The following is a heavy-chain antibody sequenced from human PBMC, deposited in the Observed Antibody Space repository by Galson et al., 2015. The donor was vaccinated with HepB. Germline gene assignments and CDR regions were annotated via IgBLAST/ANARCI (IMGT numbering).Heavy chain of an antibody. Sequence: SLRLSCATSGFNFSDYYMAWMRQAPGKGPEYPAYISPRSSYTNYADSVKARFTISRDNVKTSLFLQMESLRVEDTAVYYCARTYSSRWSLSYYFYYGVDVWGQGTTVTASS. J-gene: IGHJ6*02. CDR3: ARTYSSRWSLSYYFYYGVDV. D-gene: IGHD6-13*01. CDR1: GFNFSDYY. V-gene: IGHV3-11*03. CDR2: ISPRSSYT.